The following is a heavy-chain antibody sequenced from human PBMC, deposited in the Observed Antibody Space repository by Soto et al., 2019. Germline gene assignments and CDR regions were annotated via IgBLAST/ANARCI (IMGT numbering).Heavy chain of an antibody. CDR1: GYSFTTYW. V-gene: IGHV5-51*01. Sequence: GESLKISCQASGYSFTTYWIAWVRQKPGKGLEWMGITHPGESQTRYSPSFQGQVTISFDRSTSTAYLQWSSLKASDTAIYYCARHENYYYAYYGMDVWGQGTTVTVSS. J-gene: IGHJ6*02. CDR2: THPGESQT. CDR3: ARHENYYYAYYGMDV.